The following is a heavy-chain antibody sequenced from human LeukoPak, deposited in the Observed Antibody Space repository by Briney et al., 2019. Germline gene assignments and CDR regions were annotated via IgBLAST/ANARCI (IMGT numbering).Heavy chain of an antibody. CDR1: GGSISSSSYY. CDR2: IYYSGST. Sequence: SETLSLTCTVSGGSISSSSYYWGWIRQPPGKGLEWIGSIYYSGSTYYNPSLKSRVTTSVDTSKNQFSLKLSSVTAADTAVYYCARQDSSSWKYHFVLENWFDPWGQGTLVTVSS. J-gene: IGHJ5*02. V-gene: IGHV4-39*01. D-gene: IGHD6-13*01. CDR3: ARQDSSSWKYHFVLENWFDP.